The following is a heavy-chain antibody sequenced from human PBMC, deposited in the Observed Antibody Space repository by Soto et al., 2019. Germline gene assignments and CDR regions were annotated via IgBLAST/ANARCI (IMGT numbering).Heavy chain of an antibody. CDR2: INVGIGET. J-gene: IGHJ3*02. CDR1: GYTFTHNA. Sequence: QVQLVQSGAEVKKTGASVKVSCKASGYTFTHNAMHWVRQAPGQRPEWVGWINVGIGETKYSQKLQGRVSITSDTSASTVYMELSSLRSEDTAVYYCARDSWITMNAFDIRGQGTLVTVSS. V-gene: IGHV1-3*01. CDR3: ARDSWITMNAFDI. D-gene: IGHD3-22*01.